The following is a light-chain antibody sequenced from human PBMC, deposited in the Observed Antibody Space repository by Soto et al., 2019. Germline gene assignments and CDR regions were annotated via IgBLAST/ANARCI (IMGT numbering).Light chain of an antibody. CDR1: ISDVGGYNY. Sequence: YVQSQPPSACGSPEKSIAISWTGTISDVGGYNYVSWYQQHPGKAPKLMIYEVNKRPSGVPDRFSGSKSGNTASLTVSGLQAEDEADYYCSSYAGSSNVFGTGSKVTVL. CDR2: EVN. CDR3: SSYAGSSNV. J-gene: IGLJ1*01. V-gene: IGLV2-8*01.